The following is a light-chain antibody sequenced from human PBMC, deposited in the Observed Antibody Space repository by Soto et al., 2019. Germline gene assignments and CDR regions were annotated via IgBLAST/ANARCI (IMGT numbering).Light chain of an antibody. J-gene: IGKJ5*01. V-gene: IGKV3D-20*01. CDR2: GAS. CDR3: QQYGSPIT. CDR1: QSVSSNS. Sequence: EIVLTQSPATLSLSPGERATLSCGASQSVSSNSLAWYKQKPGPAPRVLIYGASSRATGIPDRFSGSGSGTEFTLAISRLEPEDFAVYYCQQYGSPITFGQGTRLEIK.